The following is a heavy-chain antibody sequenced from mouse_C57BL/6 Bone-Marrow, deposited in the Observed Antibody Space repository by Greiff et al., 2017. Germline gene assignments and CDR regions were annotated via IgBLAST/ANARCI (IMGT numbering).Heavy chain of an antibody. CDR1: GFNIKDYY. D-gene: IGHD2-1*01. Sequence: VQLQQSGAELVKPGASVKLSCTASGFNIKDYYMHWVKQRTEQGLEWIGRIDPEDGETKYAQKFQGKATITAATSSNTAYLQLSSLTSEDTAVYYCARRRTVIYYGNYGGYAMDYWGQGTSVTVSS. J-gene: IGHJ4*01. V-gene: IGHV14-2*01. CDR2: IDPEDGET. CDR3: ARRRTVIYYGNYGGYAMDY.